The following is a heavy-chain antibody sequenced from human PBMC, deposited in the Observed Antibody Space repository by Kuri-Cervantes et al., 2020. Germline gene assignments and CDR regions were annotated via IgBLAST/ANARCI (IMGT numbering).Heavy chain of an antibody. CDR3: ARGDYDYVWGSYHYGMDV. V-gene: IGHV1-2*02. Sequence: ASVKVSCKASGYTFTSYDINWVRQATGQGLEWMGWINPNSGGTNYAQKFQGRVTMTRDTSISTAYMELSRLRSDDTAVYYCARGDYDYVWGSYHYGMDVWGQGTTVTVSS. J-gene: IGHJ6*02. CDR1: GYTFTSYD. D-gene: IGHD3-16*01. CDR2: INPNSGGT.